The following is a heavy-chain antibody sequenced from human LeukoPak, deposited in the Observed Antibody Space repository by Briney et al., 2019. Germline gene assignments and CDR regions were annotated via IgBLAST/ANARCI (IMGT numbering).Heavy chain of an antibody. CDR3: ARDSHDYGDYVSFDY. CDR1: GFTFSTYW. J-gene: IGHJ4*02. V-gene: IGHV3-7*01. D-gene: IGHD4-17*01. Sequence: GGSLRLSCAASGFTFSTYWMAWVRQAPGKGLEWVANIKYDGIEKYYVDSVKGRFTISRDNAKNSLYLHMNSLRDDDTAVYYCARDSHDYGDYVSFDYWGQGTLVTVSS. CDR2: IKYDGIEK.